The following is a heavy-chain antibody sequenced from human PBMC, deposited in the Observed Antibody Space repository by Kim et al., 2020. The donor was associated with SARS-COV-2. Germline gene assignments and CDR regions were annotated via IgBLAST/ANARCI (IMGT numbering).Heavy chain of an antibody. V-gene: IGHV3-74*01. Sequence: GGSLRLSCAASELTFSKYWVHWVRQAPGKGLEWVSRINPDGSDTSYADSVKGRFTVSRVNAKSTVYLEMISLRAEDTALYFCAWARVCGGGSCYSLHYYG. CDR1: ELTFSKYW. D-gene: IGHD2-15*01. CDR3: AWARVCGGGSCYSLHYYG. CDR2: INPDGSDT. J-gene: IGHJ6*01.